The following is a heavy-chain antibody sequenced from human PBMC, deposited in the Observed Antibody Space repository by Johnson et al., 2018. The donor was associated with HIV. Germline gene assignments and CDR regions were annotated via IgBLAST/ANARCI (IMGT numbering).Heavy chain of an antibody. CDR2: ISWNSGSI. CDR1: GFTFDDYA. J-gene: IGHJ3*02. V-gene: IGHV3-9*01. CDR3: AKGGYSGYVSFSAFDI. D-gene: IGHD5-12*01. Sequence: VQLVESGGGLVQPGRSLRLSCAASGFTFDDYAMHWVRQAPGKGLEWVSGISWNSGSIGYADSVKGRFNISRDNAKNSLYLQMNSLRAEDTALYYCAKGGYSGYVSFSAFDIWGQGTMVTVSS.